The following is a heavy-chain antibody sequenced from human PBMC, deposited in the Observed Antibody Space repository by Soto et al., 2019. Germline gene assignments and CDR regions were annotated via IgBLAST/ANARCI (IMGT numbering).Heavy chain of an antibody. Sequence: GGSLKLSCAASGFTFSSYGMHWVRQAPGKGLEWVAVIWYDGSNKYYADSVKGRFTISRDNSKNTLYLQMNSLRAEDTAVYYCAREPGLRFTRLPYYYYYGMDVWGQGTTVTVSS. D-gene: IGHD3-3*01. V-gene: IGHV3-33*01. CDR3: AREPGLRFTRLPYYYYYGMDV. CDR2: IWYDGSNK. J-gene: IGHJ6*02. CDR1: GFTFSSYG.